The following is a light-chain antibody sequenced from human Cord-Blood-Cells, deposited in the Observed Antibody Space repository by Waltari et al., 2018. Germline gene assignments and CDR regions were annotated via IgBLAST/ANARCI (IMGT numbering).Light chain of an antibody. CDR3: SSYTSSSTLV. CDR1: SSDVGGYNY. J-gene: IGLJ1*01. Sequence: QSALTQPASVSGSPGQSITISCTGTSSDVGGYNYVSWYQQHPGKAPKLMIYEVSNRPVGVSNRFSGSKSGNTASLTISGLQAEDEADYYCSSYTSSSTLVFGTGTKVTVL. CDR2: EVS. V-gene: IGLV2-14*01.